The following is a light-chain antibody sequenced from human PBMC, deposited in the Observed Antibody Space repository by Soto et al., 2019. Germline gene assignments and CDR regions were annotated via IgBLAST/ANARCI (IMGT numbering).Light chain of an antibody. Sequence: QSALTQPASVSGSPGQSITISCTGTSSDVGAYNYVSWYQQHPGKAPKLIIYEVSNRPSGVSNRFSGSKSGNTASLTISGLQAEDEADYYCSSYTSIVTLVFGGGTK. CDR2: EVS. CDR1: SSDVGAYNY. V-gene: IGLV2-14*01. J-gene: IGLJ2*01. CDR3: SSYTSIVTLV.